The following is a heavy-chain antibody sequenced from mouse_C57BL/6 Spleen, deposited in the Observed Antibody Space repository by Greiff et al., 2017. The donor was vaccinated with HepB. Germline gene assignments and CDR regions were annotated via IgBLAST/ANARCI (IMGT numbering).Heavy chain of an antibody. CDR2: IYPGDGDT. D-gene: IGHD1-1*01. Sequence: VQLQQSGPELVKPGASVKISCKASGYAFSSSWMNWVKQRPGKGLEWIGRIYPGDGDTNYNGKFKGKATLTADKSSSTAYMQLSSLTSEDSAVYFCARIPYYGSSFLFDYWGQGTTLTVSS. V-gene: IGHV1-82*01. J-gene: IGHJ2*01. CDR1: GYAFSSSW. CDR3: ARIPYYGSSFLFDY.